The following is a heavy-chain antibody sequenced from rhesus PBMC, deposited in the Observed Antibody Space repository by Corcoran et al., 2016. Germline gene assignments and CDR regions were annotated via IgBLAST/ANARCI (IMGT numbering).Heavy chain of an antibody. J-gene: IGHJ6*01. D-gene: IGHD4-23*01. CDR1: GGSISGYY. Sequence: QVQLQESGPGLVKPSETLSLTCAVSGGSISGYYWSWIRPPPGKGLEWIGNIDGNIAGTNYHPSRKSRVTISKDPSKNQFSLKLSSVTAADTAVYYCAREYSTGGLDSWGQGVVVTVSS. CDR3: AREYSTGGLDS. CDR2: IDGNIAGT. V-gene: IGHV4-81*01.